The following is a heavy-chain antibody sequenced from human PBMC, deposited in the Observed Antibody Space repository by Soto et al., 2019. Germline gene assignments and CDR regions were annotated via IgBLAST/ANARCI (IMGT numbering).Heavy chain of an antibody. D-gene: IGHD6-25*01. CDR1: GFTFSTYA. J-gene: IGHJ4*02. CDR3: AKGLFSTGGFFDY. V-gene: IGHV3-23*01. CDR2: LSGSASSA. Sequence: PGGSLRLSCVASGFTFSTYAMGWVRQAPGEGLEWVSTLSGSASSAYYADSVKGRFTISRDVSKNTLYLQMNRLRGEDRAVYYCAKGLFSTGGFFDYWGQGTLVTV.